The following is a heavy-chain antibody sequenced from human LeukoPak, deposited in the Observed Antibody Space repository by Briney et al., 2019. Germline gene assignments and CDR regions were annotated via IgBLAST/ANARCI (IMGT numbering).Heavy chain of an antibody. D-gene: IGHD6-19*01. CDR2: IYLGDSDT. V-gene: IGHV5-51*01. CDR3: ARSVGAAISVAGLYFDY. J-gene: IGHJ4*02. Sequence: KPGGSLQISCQGSGYRFTSYWIGWVRRLPGKGLEWMGIIYLGDSDTRYSPSFQGQVTISADKSISTAYLQWSSLKASDTAMYYCARSVGAAISVAGLYFDYWGQGPLVTVSS. CDR1: GYRFTSYW.